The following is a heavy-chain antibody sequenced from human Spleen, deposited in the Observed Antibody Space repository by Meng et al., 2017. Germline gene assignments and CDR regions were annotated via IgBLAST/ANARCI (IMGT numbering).Heavy chain of an antibody. Sequence: GESLKISCAASGFTFSDYYMNWVRQAPGKGLEWVSSISSSSTIYYADSVKDRFTISRGNSKNTLYLQMNSLRAEDTAVYYCANAPFDSWGQGTLVTVPS. CDR3: ANAPFDS. CDR1: GFTFSDYY. J-gene: IGHJ4*02. V-gene: IGHV3-69-1*01. CDR2: ISSSSTI.